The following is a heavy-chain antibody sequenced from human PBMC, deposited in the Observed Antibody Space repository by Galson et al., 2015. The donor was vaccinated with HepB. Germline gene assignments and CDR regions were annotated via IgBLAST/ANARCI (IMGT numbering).Heavy chain of an antibody. D-gene: IGHD2-2*01. V-gene: IGHV3-21*01. CDR2: ISSSSSYI. Sequence: SLRLSCAASGFTFSSYSMNWVRQAPGKGLEWVSSISSSSSYIYYADSVKGRFTISRDNAKNSLYLQMNSLRAEDTAVYYCARVSDQLLKPGGFDYWGQGTLVTVSS. CDR1: GFTFSSYS. J-gene: IGHJ4*02. CDR3: ARVSDQLLKPGGFDY.